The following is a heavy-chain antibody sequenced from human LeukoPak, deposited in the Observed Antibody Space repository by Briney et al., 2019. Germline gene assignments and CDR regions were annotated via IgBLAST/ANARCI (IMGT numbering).Heavy chain of an antibody. Sequence: ASVKVSCKASGYTFTDCYMHWVRQAPAQGFEWMGWINPNDGDTNYAQKFQGRVTMTRDTSISTAHMEVSRLRSDDTAVYYCARANFLYCSSTTCLFDYWGQGTLDTVSS. CDR1: GYTFTDCY. CDR2: INPNDGDT. J-gene: IGHJ4*02. V-gene: IGHV1-2*02. D-gene: IGHD2-2*01. CDR3: ARANFLYCSSTTCLFDY.